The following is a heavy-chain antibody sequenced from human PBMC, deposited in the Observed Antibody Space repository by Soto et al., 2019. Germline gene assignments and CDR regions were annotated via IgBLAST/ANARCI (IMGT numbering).Heavy chain of an antibody. V-gene: IGHV4-59*08. CDR2: IYYSGST. CDR1: GGSISSYY. Sequence: SETLSLTCTVSGGSISSYYWSWIRQPPGKGLEWIVYIYYSGSTNYNPSLKSRVTISVDTSKNQFSLKLSSVTAADTAVYYCARLTMIVVVSLDYYFDYWGQGTLVTVSS. J-gene: IGHJ4*02. CDR3: ARLTMIVVVSLDYYFDY. D-gene: IGHD3-22*01.